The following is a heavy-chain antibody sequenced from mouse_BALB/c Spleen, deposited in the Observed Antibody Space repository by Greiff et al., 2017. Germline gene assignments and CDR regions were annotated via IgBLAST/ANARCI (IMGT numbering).Heavy chain of an antibody. CDR3: ARNWEDYFDY. J-gene: IGHJ2*01. V-gene: IGHV7-1*02. Sequence: EVKLVESGGGLVQPGGSLRLSCAPSGFTFSDFYMEWVRQPPGKRLEWIAASRNKANDYTTEYSASVKGRFIVSRDTSQSILYLQMNALRAEDTAIYYCARNWEDYFDYWGQGTTHTVSS. D-gene: IGHD4-1*01. CDR1: GFTFSDFY. CDR2: SRNKANDYTT.